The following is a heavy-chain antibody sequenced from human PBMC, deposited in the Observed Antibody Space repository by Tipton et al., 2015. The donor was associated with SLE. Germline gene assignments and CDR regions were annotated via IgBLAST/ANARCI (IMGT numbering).Heavy chain of an antibody. Sequence: GSLRLSCAASGFPFSSYSMNWVRQAPGKGLEWVSYISSSSSTIYYADSVKGRFTISRDNAKNSLYLQMNSLRAEDTAVYYCARDRAGYGSSQDAVDIWGQGTMVNVSS. D-gene: IGHD6-13*01. J-gene: IGHJ3*02. V-gene: IGHV3-48*01. CDR3: ARDRAGYGSSQDAVDI. CDR1: GFPFSSYS. CDR2: ISSSSSTI.